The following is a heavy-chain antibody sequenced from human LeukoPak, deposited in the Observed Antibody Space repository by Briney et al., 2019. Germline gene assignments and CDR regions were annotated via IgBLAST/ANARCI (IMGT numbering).Heavy chain of an antibody. Sequence: GGSLRLSCAASGFTFGSYSLNWVRQAPGKGLEWISYISNSGSTIYYADSVKGRFTISRDNAKNSLYLQMNSLRAGDTAVYYCARSIAAAGTGGYYYYGMDVWGQGTTVTVSS. CDR1: GFTFGSYS. CDR2: ISNSGSTI. D-gene: IGHD6-13*01. V-gene: IGHV3-48*04. CDR3: ARSIAAAGTGGYYYYGMDV. J-gene: IGHJ6*02.